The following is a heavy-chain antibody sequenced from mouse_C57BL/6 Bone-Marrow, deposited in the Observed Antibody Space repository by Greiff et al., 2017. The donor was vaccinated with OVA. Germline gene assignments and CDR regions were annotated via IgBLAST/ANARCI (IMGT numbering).Heavy chain of an antibody. CDR3: ARSNYSNQGWAMDY. CDR2: IDPEDGET. J-gene: IGHJ4*01. CDR1: GFTITDYY. D-gene: IGHD2-5*01. V-gene: IGHV14-2*01. Sequence: VQLQQSGAELVKPGASVKLSCTASGFTITDYYMHWVKPRPEQGLEWIGRIDPEDGETNYAPKFQGKATITADTSSNTAYLQRSSLTSEDTAVYYSARSNYSNQGWAMDYWGQGTSVTVSS.